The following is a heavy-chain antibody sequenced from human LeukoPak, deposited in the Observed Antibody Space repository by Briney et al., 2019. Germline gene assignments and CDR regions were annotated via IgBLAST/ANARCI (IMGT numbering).Heavy chain of an antibody. D-gene: IGHD3-10*01. V-gene: IGHV1-46*04. J-gene: IGHJ6*03. CDR2: ITPTGGST. Sequence: ASVKVSCKASGYTFINYYIHWVRQAPGQGLEWMARITPTGGSTTYAQMLQGRVTVTRDTSTNTVYMELSSLRSEDTAVYYCARGPSITMVRGGQWYYYMDVWGKGTTVTISS. CDR1: GYTFINYY. CDR3: ARGPSITMVRGGQWYYYMDV.